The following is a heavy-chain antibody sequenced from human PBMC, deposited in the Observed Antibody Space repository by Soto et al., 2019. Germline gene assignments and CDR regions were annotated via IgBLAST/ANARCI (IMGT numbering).Heavy chain of an antibody. Sequence: QVQLVQFGAEVKKPGASVKVSCKASGYTFTSYAMHWVRQAPGQRLEWMGWINAGNGNTKYSQKFQGRVTITRDTSASTAYMELSSLRSEDTAVYYCARGHDPYYYYGMDVWGQGTTVTVSS. CDR1: GYTFTSYA. V-gene: IGHV1-3*01. D-gene: IGHD1-1*01. J-gene: IGHJ6*02. CDR2: INAGNGNT. CDR3: ARGHDPYYYYGMDV.